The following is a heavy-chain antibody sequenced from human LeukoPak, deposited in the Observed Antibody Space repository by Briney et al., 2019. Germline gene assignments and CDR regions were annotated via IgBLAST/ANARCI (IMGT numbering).Heavy chain of an antibody. Sequence: AGGSPRLSCAASGFTFSSYEMNWVRQAPGKGLEWVSYISSSGSTIYYADSVKGRFTISRDNAKNSLYLQMNSLRAEDTAVYYCATLPVEMATMFDYWGQGTLVTVSS. D-gene: IGHD5-24*01. J-gene: IGHJ4*02. CDR3: ATLPVEMATMFDY. CDR2: ISSSGSTI. CDR1: GFTFSSYE. V-gene: IGHV3-48*03.